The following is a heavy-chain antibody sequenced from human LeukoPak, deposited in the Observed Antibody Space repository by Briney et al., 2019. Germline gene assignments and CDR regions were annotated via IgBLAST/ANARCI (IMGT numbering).Heavy chain of an antibody. D-gene: IGHD3-22*01. CDR2: INPNSGGT. CDR1: GYTFTGYY. CDR3: ARDGQHRDSRDAFDI. J-gene: IGHJ3*02. Sequence: ASVKVSCKATGYTFTGYYMHWVRQAPGQGLEWMGWINPNSGGTNYAQKFQGRVTMTRDTSISTAYMELSRLRSDDTAVYYCARDGQHRDSRDAFDIWGQGTMVTVSS. V-gene: IGHV1-2*02.